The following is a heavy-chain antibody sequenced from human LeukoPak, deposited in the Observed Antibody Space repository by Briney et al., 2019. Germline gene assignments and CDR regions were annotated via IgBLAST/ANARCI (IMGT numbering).Heavy chain of an antibody. Sequence: GESLKISCKGSGYSFISYWIGWVRQMPGKGLEWMGIIYPGDSDTRYSPSFQGQVTISADKSISTAYLQWSSLKASDTAMYYCARHRGDYGDYVWYFDLWGRGTLVTVAS. CDR2: IYPGDSDT. J-gene: IGHJ2*01. D-gene: IGHD4-17*01. CDR1: GYSFISYW. V-gene: IGHV5-51*01. CDR3: ARHRGDYGDYVWYFDL.